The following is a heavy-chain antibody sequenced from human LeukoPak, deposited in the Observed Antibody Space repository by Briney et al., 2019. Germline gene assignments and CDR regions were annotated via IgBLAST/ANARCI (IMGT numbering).Heavy chain of an antibody. CDR3: ARGGTVANYLFDY. V-gene: IGHV3-53*01. Sequence: HSGGSLRLSCAASGFTVSSNYMNWVRQAPGKGLEWVSVIYSGGSTYYADSVKGRFTISRDNSKNTLYLQMNSLRAEDTAVYYCARGGTVANYLFDYWGQGTLVTVSS. CDR1: GFTVSSNY. CDR2: IYSGGST. D-gene: IGHD4-11*01. J-gene: IGHJ4*02.